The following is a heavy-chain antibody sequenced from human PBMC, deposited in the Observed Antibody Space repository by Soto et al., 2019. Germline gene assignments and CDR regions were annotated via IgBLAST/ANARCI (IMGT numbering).Heavy chain of an antibody. D-gene: IGHD2-8*01. CDR1: GGTFSTYS. CDR2: RPPIFGTS. CDR3: ARGGLYPKSSYYYGMDV. J-gene: IGHJ6*02. Sequence: QVQLVQSGAEVKKPGSSVKVSCKASGGTFSTYSISWVRQAPGQGLEWMGGRPPIFGTSKYAQNFQGRVTITADESTSTAYMELSSLRSDDTAVYYCARGGLYPKSSYYYGMDVWGQGTTVTVSS. V-gene: IGHV1-69*01.